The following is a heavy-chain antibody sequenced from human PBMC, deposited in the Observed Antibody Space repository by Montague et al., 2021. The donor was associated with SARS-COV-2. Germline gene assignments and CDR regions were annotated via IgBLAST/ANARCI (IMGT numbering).Heavy chain of an antibody. CDR1: GDSVAENRRT. V-gene: IGHV6-1*01. CDR2: PYHGSKWYN. J-gene: IGHJ6*02. D-gene: IGHD1-1*01. Sequence: CAISGDSVAENRRTWEEDTPALQRQLQLVCRPYHGSKWYNDYAXXXRGRVTINPDTSKDQFSLQLNTVTPEDTAIYYCTSGREGNYNVMDVCGQGTTVTVSS. CDR3: TSGREGNYNVMDV.